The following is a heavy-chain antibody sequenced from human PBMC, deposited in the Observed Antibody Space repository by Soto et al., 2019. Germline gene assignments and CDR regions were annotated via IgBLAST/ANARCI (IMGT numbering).Heavy chain of an antibody. Sequence: SETLSLTCTVSGGSISSTSYYWGWIRQPPGKGLEWIGSVYYSGSTYYTPSLKSRVTISVHTSNNQFSLNLSSVTAADTAVYYCARHPSSSWAYYYYMDVWGKGTTVTVSS. J-gene: IGHJ6*03. CDR2: VYYSGST. D-gene: IGHD6-13*01. CDR3: ARHPSSSWAYYYYMDV. CDR1: GGSISSTSYY. V-gene: IGHV4-39*01.